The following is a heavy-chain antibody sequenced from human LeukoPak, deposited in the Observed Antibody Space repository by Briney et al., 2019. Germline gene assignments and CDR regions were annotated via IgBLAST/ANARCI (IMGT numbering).Heavy chain of an antibody. CDR3: ARGKEYSSSWFGFVRSNWFDP. J-gene: IGHJ5*02. D-gene: IGHD6-13*01. Sequence: GGSLRLSCAASGFTFSDYYMSWIRQAPGKGLEWVSYISISGSTIYYADSVKGRFTISRDNAKNSLYLQMNSLRAEDTAVYYCARGKEYSSSWFGFVRSNWFDPWGQGTLVTVSS. CDR1: GFTFSDYY. CDR2: ISISGSTI. V-gene: IGHV3-11*04.